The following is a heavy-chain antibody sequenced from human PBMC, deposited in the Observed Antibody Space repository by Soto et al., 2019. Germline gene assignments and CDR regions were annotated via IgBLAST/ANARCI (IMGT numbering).Heavy chain of an antibody. Sequence: GGSLRLSCAASGFTFSSYEMNWVRQAPGKGLEWVSYISSSGSTIYYADSVKGRFTISRDNAKNSLYLQMNSLRAEDTAVYYCARDIRNGYRYGPAVYVDYWGQGTLVTVSS. V-gene: IGHV3-48*03. CDR2: ISSSGSTI. D-gene: IGHD5-18*01. CDR1: GFTFSSYE. J-gene: IGHJ4*02. CDR3: ARDIRNGYRYGPAVYVDY.